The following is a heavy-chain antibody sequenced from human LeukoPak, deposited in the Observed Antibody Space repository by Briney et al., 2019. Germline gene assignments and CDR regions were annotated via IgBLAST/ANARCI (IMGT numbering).Heavy chain of an antibody. Sequence: ASVNVSCKASGYSFTSYAMHWVRQAAGQRLEWMGWINAGNGNTKYSQKFQGRVTITRDTSASTAYMELSSLRSEDTAVYYCARRSRSGYHDYWGQGTLVTVSS. CDR2: INAGNGNT. CDR1: GYSFTSYA. D-gene: IGHD3-22*01. J-gene: IGHJ4*02. CDR3: ARRSRSGYHDY. V-gene: IGHV1-3*01.